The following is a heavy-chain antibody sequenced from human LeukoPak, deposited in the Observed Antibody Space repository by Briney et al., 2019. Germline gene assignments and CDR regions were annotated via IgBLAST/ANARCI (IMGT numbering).Heavy chain of an antibody. Sequence: GGSLRLSCTTSGFTFSKYCMSWVRQAPGKGLEWVANIKQDGIEKYYVDSVKGRFTISRDNAKNSLYLQMNSLRAEDTAVYYCARDWGNWINAFDIWGQGTVVTVSS. J-gene: IGHJ3*02. V-gene: IGHV3-7*05. CDR1: GFTFSKYC. CDR3: ARDWGNWINAFDI. CDR2: IKQDGIEK. D-gene: IGHD1-20*01.